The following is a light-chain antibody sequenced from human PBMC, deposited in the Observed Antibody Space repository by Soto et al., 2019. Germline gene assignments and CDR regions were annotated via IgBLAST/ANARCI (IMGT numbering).Light chain of an antibody. V-gene: IGKV1-27*01. J-gene: IGKJ5*01. CDR2: SAS. Sequence: DIQMTQSPSSLSASVGDRVTITCRASQDISGYLAWYQQKPGKVPKLLIYSASTWQSGVPSRFSGSGSGTHFTLTNSSLQPEDVTTYFCQKFNTPHLTFGQGTRLAIK. CDR1: QDISGY. CDR3: QKFNTPHLT.